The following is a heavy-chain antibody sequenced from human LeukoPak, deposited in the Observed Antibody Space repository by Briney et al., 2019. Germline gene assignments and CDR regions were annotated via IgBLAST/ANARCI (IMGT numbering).Heavy chain of an antibody. CDR1: GGSVSSADYS. J-gene: IGHJ4*02. D-gene: IGHD6-19*01. CDR3: ARTYSSGWFRGDFDY. CDR2: IYYTGIA. Sequence: SETLSLTCTVSGGSVSSADYSWGWIRQPPGQGLEWIGSIYYTGIAQYNPSLKSRVTISVDTSKNQFSLKLSSVTAADTAVYYCARTYSSGWFRGDFDYWGQGTLVTVSS. V-gene: IGHV4-30-4*01.